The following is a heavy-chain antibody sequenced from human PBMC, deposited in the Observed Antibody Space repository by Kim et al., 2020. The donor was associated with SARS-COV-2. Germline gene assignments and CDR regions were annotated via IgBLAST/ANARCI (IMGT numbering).Heavy chain of an antibody. Sequence: AGSVNSQFTISRDKSKNTVYLHMDSLRGEDTAIYYCAKDPLWLGKLRVGHWGQGTLVTVSS. CDR3: AKDPLWLGKLRVGH. V-gene: IGHV3-23*01. J-gene: IGHJ4*02. D-gene: IGHD3-10*01.